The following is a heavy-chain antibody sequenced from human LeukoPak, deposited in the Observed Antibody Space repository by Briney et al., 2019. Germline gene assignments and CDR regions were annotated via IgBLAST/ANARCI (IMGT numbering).Heavy chain of an antibody. D-gene: IGHD3-22*01. V-gene: IGHV4-59*08. CDR3: ARHYYGPFDY. Sequence: SETLSLTCAVSGGSISSYHWSWIRQPPGKGLEWIAYIYYTGSTNSNPSLKSRVTISVDTSKNQFSLKLSSVTAADTAVYYCARHYYGPFDYWGQGTLVTVSS. CDR1: GGSISSYH. CDR2: IYYTGST. J-gene: IGHJ4*02.